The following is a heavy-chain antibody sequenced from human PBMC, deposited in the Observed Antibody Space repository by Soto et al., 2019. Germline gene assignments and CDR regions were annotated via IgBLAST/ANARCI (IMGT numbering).Heavy chain of an antibody. V-gene: IGHV3-30*18. CDR1: GFTFSSYG. J-gene: IGHJ4*02. CDR2: ISYDGSNK. CDR3: AESSYGDYGYFDY. Sequence: QVQLVESGGGVVQPGRSLRLSCAASGFTFSSYGMHWVRQAPGKGLEWVAVISYDGSNKYYADSVKGRFTISRDNSKNTLYLQMNSLRAEDTDVYYCAESSYGDYGYFDYWGQGTLVTVSS. D-gene: IGHD4-17*01.